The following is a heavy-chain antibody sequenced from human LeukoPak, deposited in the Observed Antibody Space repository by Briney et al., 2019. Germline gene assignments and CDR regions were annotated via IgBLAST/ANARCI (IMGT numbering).Heavy chain of an antibody. J-gene: IGHJ4*02. CDR2: ISPDGRST. V-gene: IGHV3-74*01. Sequence: GGSLRLSCAASGFTFSVFWMFWVRHAPGQGLVWVSHISPDGRSTNYADSVKGRFTISRDNARNTLYLQLNSLTAEDTAVYYCAMGYKSAYSWDYWGQGTLVTVSS. D-gene: IGHD5-18*01. CDR1: GFTFSVFW. CDR3: AMGYKSAYSWDY.